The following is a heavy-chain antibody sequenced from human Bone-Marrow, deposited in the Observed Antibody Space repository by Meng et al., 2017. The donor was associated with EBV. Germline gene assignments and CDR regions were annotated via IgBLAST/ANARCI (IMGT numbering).Heavy chain of an antibody. D-gene: IGHD1-7*01. V-gene: IGHV3-30-3*01. J-gene: IGHJ4*02. Sequence: QVQLVESGGGVVQPGRSLRLSCEASGFTFSSYTMHWVRQAPGKGLEWVAVVSYDGSNKYYAESVKGRFTISRDNAKNTLYLQMSSLRGGDTAVYYCARDLPTPTTTFDYWGQGTLVTVSS. CDR2: VSYDGSNK. CDR3: ARDLPTPTTTFDY. CDR1: GFTFSSYT.